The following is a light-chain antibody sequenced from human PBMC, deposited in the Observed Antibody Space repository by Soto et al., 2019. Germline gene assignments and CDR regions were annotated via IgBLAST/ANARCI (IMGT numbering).Light chain of an antibody. CDR1: TGVVTSGHY. V-gene: IGLV7-46*01. Sequence: QAVVTQEPSLTVSPGGAVTLTCGSSTGVVTSGHYPYWFQQKPGQAPRTLIYDATNKHSWTPGRFSGSLLGGKAALTLSGAQPEDEADDYCLLYHSGPGVFGGGTKVTVL. CDR2: DAT. J-gene: IGLJ3*02. CDR3: LLYHSGPGV.